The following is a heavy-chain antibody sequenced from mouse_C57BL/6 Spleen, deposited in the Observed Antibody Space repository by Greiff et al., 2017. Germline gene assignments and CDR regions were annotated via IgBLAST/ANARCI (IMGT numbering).Heavy chain of an antibody. V-gene: IGHV3-1*01. Sequence: EVQLQESGPGMVKPSQSLSLTCTVTGYSITSGYDWHWIRHFPGNKLEWMGYISYSGSTNYNPSLKSRISITHDTSKNHFFLKLNSVTTEDTATYYCARESYYFGGAMDYWGQGTSVTVSS. CDR3: ARESYYFGGAMDY. J-gene: IGHJ4*01. CDR2: ISYSGST. D-gene: IGHD1-1*01. CDR1: GYSITSGYD.